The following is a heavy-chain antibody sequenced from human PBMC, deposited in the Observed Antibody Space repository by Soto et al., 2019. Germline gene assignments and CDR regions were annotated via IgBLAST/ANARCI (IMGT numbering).Heavy chain of an antibody. Sequence: PGGSLRLSCEASGFTFSSHAMHWVRQAPGKGLEWVAIISYDGTTIYYADSVKGRFAISRDNSKNTLYLQMNSLRPEDTAVYYCARAFSGSYPNFDYWGQGTLVTVSS. CDR1: GFTFSSHA. D-gene: IGHD1-26*01. V-gene: IGHV3-30*09. J-gene: IGHJ4*02. CDR3: ARAFSGSYPNFDY. CDR2: ISYDGTTI.